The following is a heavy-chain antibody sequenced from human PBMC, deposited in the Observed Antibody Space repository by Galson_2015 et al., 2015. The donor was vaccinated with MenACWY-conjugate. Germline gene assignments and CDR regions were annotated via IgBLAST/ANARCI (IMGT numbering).Heavy chain of an antibody. CDR3: TTHKPDSWGGLLFHFYMDV. V-gene: IGHV3-15*01. J-gene: IGHJ6*03. CDR2: INSQTDGGKI. Sequence: SLRLSCAGPAFTFSNAYMSWVCQAPGTWREWVGRINSQTDGGKIDYAAPVTGSLTISRVDSKNTSHVQMNSLKIEDTAVYYCTTHKPDSWGGLLFHFYMDVWGKGTTVTVSS. D-gene: IGHD2-21*01. CDR1: AFTFSNAY.